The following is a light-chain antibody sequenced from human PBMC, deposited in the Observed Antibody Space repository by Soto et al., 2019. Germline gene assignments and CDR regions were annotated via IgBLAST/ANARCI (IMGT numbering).Light chain of an antibody. CDR1: QSINNW. V-gene: IGKV1-5*01. Sequence: EIQMTQSPSTLSSSLGDSVAITCRASQSINNWLAWYQLKPGKAPKLLIYDASTLESGVPSRFSGSGSGTDFTLTISSLQPEDIATYYCQESYSTSCGQGTKVDIK. CDR3: QESYSTS. CDR2: DAS. J-gene: IGKJ1*01.